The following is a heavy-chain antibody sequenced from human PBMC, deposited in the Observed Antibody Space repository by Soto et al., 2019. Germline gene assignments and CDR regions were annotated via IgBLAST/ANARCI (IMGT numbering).Heavy chain of an antibody. V-gene: IGHV3-53*01. J-gene: IGHJ4*02. CDR1: GFTVSSNY. CDR3: ARGTRRVVITTLFDY. CDR2: IYSGGST. D-gene: IGHD3-22*01. Sequence: GGSLRLSCAASGFTVSSNYMSWVRQAPGKGLEWVSVIYSGGSTYYADSVKGRFTISRDNSKNTLYLQMNSLRAEDTAVYYCARGTRRVVITTLFDYWGQGTLVTVSS.